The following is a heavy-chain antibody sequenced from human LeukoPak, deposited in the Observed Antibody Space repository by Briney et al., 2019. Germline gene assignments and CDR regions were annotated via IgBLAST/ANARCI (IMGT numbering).Heavy chain of an antibody. Sequence: GGSLRLSCAASGFTFSSYGMHWVRQAPGKGLEWVAFIRYDGSNKYYADSVKGRFTSSRDNSKNTLYLQMNSLRTEDTAVYYCARLLTSNWYYFDYWGQGTLVTVSS. D-gene: IGHD6-13*01. CDR2: IRYDGSNK. V-gene: IGHV3-30*02. J-gene: IGHJ4*02. CDR3: ARLLTSNWYYFDY. CDR1: GFTFSSYG.